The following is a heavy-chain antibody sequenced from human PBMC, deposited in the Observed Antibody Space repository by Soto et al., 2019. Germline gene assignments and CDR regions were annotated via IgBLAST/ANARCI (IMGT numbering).Heavy chain of an antibody. CDR1: GFAFSSYS. CDR2: ISSSSSYI. D-gene: IGHD5-18*01. J-gene: IGHJ4*02. V-gene: IGHV3-21*01. CDR3: ARDRDVDTAMGPFDY. Sequence: GSLRLSCAASGFAFSSYSMNWVRQAPGKGLEWVSSISSSSSYIYYADSVKGRFTISRDNAKNSLYLQMNSLRAEDTAVYYCARDRDVDTAMGPFDYWGQGTLVTVSS.